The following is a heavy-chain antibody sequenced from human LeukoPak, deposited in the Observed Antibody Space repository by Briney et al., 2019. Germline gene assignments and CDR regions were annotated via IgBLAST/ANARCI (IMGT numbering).Heavy chain of an antibody. J-gene: IGHJ4*02. CDR3: ARDLDY. CDR1: GGSIGSYY. V-gene: IGHV4-59*01. CDR2: IYYSGSN. Sequence: PSQTLSLTCTVSGGSIGSYYWSWIWQPPGKGLEGIGYIYYSGSNNYNPSLKSRVTISVDTSKNQFSLKLSSVTAADTAVYYCARDLDYWGQGTLVTVSS.